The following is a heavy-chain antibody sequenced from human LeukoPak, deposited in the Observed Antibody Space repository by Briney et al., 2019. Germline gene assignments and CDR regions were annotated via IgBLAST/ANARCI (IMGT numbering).Heavy chain of an antibody. CDR1: GFTFSSSW. D-gene: IGHD4-11*01. V-gene: IGHV3-74*01. J-gene: IGHJ4*02. CDR3: ARGLVPGFLDY. CDR2: INSDESIT. Sequence: GGSLRLSCAASGFTFSSSWMYWVRQAPGKGLVWVSRINSDESITTYADSVKGRFTISRDNAKNTLYLQMNSLRAEDTAVYYCARGLVPGFLDYWGQGTPVTASS.